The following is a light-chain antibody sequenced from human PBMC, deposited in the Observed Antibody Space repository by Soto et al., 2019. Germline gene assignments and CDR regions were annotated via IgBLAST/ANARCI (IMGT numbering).Light chain of an antibody. CDR3: ETWDSNLSV. V-gene: IGLV4-60*03. Sequence: QSVLTQSSSAAASLGSSGKLTCTLTSGHSSYIIAWHQQQPGNAPQYLMKLERSGSYIKGSGVPDRFSGSSSGADCYHSISTLSSADVADVNRETWDSNLSVFGGGTTVTVL. J-gene: IGLJ3*02. CDR1: SGHSSYI. CDR2: LERSGSY.